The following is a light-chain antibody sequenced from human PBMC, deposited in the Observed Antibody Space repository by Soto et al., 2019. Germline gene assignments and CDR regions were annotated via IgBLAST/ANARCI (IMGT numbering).Light chain of an antibody. V-gene: IGKV1-5*01. J-gene: IGKJ2*01. CDR1: QSISTW. CDR2: DAS. CDR3: QQYNDYSN. Sequence: DIQITQSPSTLSASVGDRVTITCPASQSISTWLAWYQQKPGKAPKLLISDASHLESGVPSRFTGSGSGTEFTLTISSLQPDDSATFYCQQYNDYSNFGQGTKLEI.